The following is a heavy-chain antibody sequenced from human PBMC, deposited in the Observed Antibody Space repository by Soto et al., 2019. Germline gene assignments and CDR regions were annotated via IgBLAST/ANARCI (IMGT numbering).Heavy chain of an antibody. CDR1: GGSFSGYY. V-gene: IGHV4-34*01. CDR3: ARGRGPVRWHWYYFDY. D-gene: IGHD2-8*02. Sequence: SETLSLTCAVYGGSFSGYYWSWIRQPPGKGLEWIGEINHSGSTNYNPSLKSRVTISVDTSKNQFSLKLSSVTAADTAVYYCARGRGPVRWHWYYFDYWGQGTLVTVSS. CDR2: INHSGST. J-gene: IGHJ4*02.